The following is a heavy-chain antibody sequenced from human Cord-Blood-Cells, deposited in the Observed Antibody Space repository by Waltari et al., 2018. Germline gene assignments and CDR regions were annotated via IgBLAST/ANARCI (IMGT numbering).Heavy chain of an antibody. CDR3: ARGREGSSSWYYFDY. J-gene: IGHJ4*02. V-gene: IGHV4-59*11. CDR2: IYYSGRT. D-gene: IGHD6-13*01. Sequence: QVQLQESGPGLVKPSETLSLTCTVSGGSISSHYWSWIRQPPGKGLEWIGYIYYSGRTNHNPSLKSRVTRSVDTSKNQFSLKLSSVTAADTAVYYCARGREGSSSWYYFDYWGQGTLVTVSS. CDR1: GGSISSHY.